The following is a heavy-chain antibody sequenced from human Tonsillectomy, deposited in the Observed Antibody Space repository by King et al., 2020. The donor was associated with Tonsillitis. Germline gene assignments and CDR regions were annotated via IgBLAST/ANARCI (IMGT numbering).Heavy chain of an antibody. Sequence: VQLVESGGVVVQPGGSLRLSCTASGSTFGGDTMHWVRQAPGKGLEWVSLIRWDGGSTYYADSVKGRFTISRDNSKNSLYLQMNSLRTEDTALYYCAKGRLLRGAVVGAFDSWGQETLVTVSS. J-gene: IGHJ4*02. CDR1: GSTFGGDT. CDR2: IRWDGGST. CDR3: AKGRLLRGAVVGAFDS. V-gene: IGHV3-43*01. D-gene: IGHD5-18*01.